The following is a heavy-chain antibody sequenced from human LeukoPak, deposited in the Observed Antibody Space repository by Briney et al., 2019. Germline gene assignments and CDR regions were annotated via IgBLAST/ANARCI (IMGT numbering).Heavy chain of an antibody. Sequence: SETLSLTCTVSGGSISSYYWSWIRQPPGKGLEWIGYIYYSGSTNYNPSLKSRVTISVDTSRNQFSLQLNSVTPEDTAVYYCARDEVTIFGVVTIPFDYWGQGALVTVSS. V-gene: IGHV4-59*12. CDR2: IYYSGST. J-gene: IGHJ4*02. CDR3: ARDEVTIFGVVTIPFDY. D-gene: IGHD3-3*01. CDR1: GGSISSYY.